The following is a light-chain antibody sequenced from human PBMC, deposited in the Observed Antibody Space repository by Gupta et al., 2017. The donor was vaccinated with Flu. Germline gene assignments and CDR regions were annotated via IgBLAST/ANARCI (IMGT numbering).Light chain of an antibody. Sequence: QSALTQPASVSGPPGQSITISCTGTSSDVGGYNYVSWYQQHPGKAPKLMIYEVSNRPSWVSNRFSGSKSGNTASLTISGLQAEDEADYYCSSYTSSSTPLVFGGGTKLTVL. J-gene: IGLJ2*01. CDR1: SSDVGGYNY. CDR2: EVS. V-gene: IGLV2-14*01. CDR3: SSYTSSSTPLV.